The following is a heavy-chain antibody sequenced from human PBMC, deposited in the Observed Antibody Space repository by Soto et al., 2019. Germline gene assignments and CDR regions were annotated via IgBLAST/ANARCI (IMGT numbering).Heavy chain of an antibody. CDR2: IDPSDSYT. CDR3: ARHERVIAAFIDY. D-gene: IGHD6-13*01. Sequence: GESLKISCTGSGYSFAVYWITWVHQTPGKGLEWMGRIDPSDSYTNYSPSFQGHVTISADKSISTAYLQWSSLKASDTAMYYCARHERVIAAFIDYWGQGTLVTVFS. CDR1: GYSFAVYW. J-gene: IGHJ4*02. V-gene: IGHV5-10-1*01.